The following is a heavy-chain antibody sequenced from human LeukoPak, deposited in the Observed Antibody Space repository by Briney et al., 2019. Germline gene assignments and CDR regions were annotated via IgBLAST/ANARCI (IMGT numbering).Heavy chain of an antibody. Sequence: ASVKLSCKASGGTFISYAISWGRQAPGHGLDSMGGIIPIFGTANYAQKFQGRVTITADESTSTAYMELSSLRSEDTAVYYCATSLSGSYYHFDYWGQGTLVTVSS. D-gene: IGHD1-26*01. CDR3: ATSLSGSYYHFDY. V-gene: IGHV1-69*01. J-gene: IGHJ4*02. CDR2: IIPIFGTA. CDR1: GGTFISYA.